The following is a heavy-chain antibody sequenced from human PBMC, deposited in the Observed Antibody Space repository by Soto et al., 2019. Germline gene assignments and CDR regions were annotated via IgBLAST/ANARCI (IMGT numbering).Heavy chain of an antibody. Sequence: SLRLSCAASGFTFSNYAMSWVRQAPGKGLEWVSTISGSSGSTYYADSVKGRFTVSRDNSKNTLFLQMDSLRAEDTAVYYCAKRPGLVGLSRHFDYWGQGTQVTVSS. V-gene: IGHV3-23*01. CDR2: ISGSSGST. CDR3: AKRPGLVGLSRHFDY. CDR1: GFTFSNYA. J-gene: IGHJ4*02. D-gene: IGHD1-26*01.